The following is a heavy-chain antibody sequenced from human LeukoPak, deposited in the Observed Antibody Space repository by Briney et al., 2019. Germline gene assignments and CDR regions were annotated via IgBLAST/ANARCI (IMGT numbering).Heavy chain of an antibody. V-gene: IGHV1-46*01. CDR2: INPSGGST. D-gene: IGHD2-15*01. J-gene: IGHJ6*02. Sequence: ASVKVSCKASGYTFTSYYMHWVRQAPGQGPEWMGIINPSGGSTSYAQKFQGRVTMTRDTSTSTVYMELSSLRSEDTAVYYCARTGDIVVVAEDYGMDVWGQGTTVTVSS. CDR1: GYTFTSYY. CDR3: ARTGDIVVVAEDYGMDV.